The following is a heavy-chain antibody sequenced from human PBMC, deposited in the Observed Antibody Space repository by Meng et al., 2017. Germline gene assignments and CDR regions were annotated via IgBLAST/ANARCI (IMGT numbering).Heavy chain of an antibody. V-gene: IGHV4-31*03. J-gene: IGHJ4*02. Sequence: QVQLQESGPGLVKPSETLFLTCTVSGGSISSGGYFWGWIRQHPGKGLEWIGYMYPSGSTHYNPSQESRVTISIDTSKNQLSLELSSVTAADTAVYYCARDVTGHYYFDYWGQGTLVTVFS. D-gene: IGHD2-21*02. CDR3: ARDVTGHYYFDY. CDR2: MYPSGST. CDR1: GGSISSGGYF.